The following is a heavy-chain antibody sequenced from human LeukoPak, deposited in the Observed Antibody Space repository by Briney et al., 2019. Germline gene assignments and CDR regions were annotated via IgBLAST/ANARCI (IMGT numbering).Heavy chain of an antibody. J-gene: IGHJ4*02. CDR1: GFTFSSYS. D-gene: IGHD3-10*01. V-gene: IGHV3-48*04. Sequence: GGSLRLSCAASGFTFSSYSMNWVRQAPGKGLEWVSHISSSGSTIYYADSVKGRFTISRDNAKNSLYLQMNSLRAEDTAVYYCARAGQGFGESSPYFDYWGQGTLVTVSS. CDR2: ISSSGSTI. CDR3: ARAGQGFGESSPYFDY.